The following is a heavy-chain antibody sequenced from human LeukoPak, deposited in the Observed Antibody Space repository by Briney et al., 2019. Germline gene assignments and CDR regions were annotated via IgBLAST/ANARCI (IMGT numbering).Heavy chain of an antibody. Sequence: GGSLRLSCEASGFTFNNYWMSWFRQAPGKGLEWVANIKQDESEKNYVDSVKGRFTISRDNVKNSLYLQMSSLRAEDTAVYSCARVNDYDSGSLYRPIDYWGQGTLVTVSS. J-gene: IGHJ4*02. CDR2: IKQDESEK. CDR1: GFTFNNYW. CDR3: ARVNDYDSGSLYRPIDY. D-gene: IGHD3-10*01. V-gene: IGHV3-7*01.